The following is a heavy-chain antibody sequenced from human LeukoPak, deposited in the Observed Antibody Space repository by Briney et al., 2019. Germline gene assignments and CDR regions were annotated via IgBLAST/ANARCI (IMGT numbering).Heavy chain of an antibody. V-gene: IGHV1-18*01. D-gene: IGHD6-13*01. CDR1: LYTFTSDG. CDR3: ARVGGYSSSWYENFDY. CDR2: ISAYNGNT. J-gene: IGHJ4*02. Sequence: ASVKVSCKASLYTFTSDGSSSVRQAPAQGLEWMGWISAYNGNTNYAQKLQGRVTMTTDTSTSTAYMELRSLGSDDTAVYYCARVGGYSSSWYENFDYWGQGTLVTVSS.